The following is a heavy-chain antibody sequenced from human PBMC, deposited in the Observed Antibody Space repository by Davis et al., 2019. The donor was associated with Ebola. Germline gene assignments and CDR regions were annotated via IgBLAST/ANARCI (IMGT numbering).Heavy chain of an antibody. V-gene: IGHV1-3*01. J-gene: IGHJ4*02. CDR1: GYTFTSYA. D-gene: IGHD6-19*01. Sequence: AASVKVSCKASGYTFTSYAMHWVRQAPGQRLEWMGWINAGNGNTKYSQKFQGRVTITRDTSASTAYMELSSLRSEDTAVYYCARYSPIIAVAGTGFYSFDYWGQGTLVTVSS. CDR3: ARYSPIIAVAGTGFYSFDY. CDR2: INAGNGNT.